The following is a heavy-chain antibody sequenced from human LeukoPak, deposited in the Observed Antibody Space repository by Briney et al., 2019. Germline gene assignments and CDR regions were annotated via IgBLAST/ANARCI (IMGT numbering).Heavy chain of an antibody. CDR1: GFTFSSYG. CDR2: IWYDGSNK. CDR3: AKDQHSSGWSPYPDY. J-gene: IGHJ4*02. V-gene: IGHV3-33*06. D-gene: IGHD6-19*01. Sequence: GGSLRLSCAASGFTFSSYGMHWVRQAPGKGLEWVAVIWYDGSNKYYADSVKGRFTISRDNSKNTLYLQMNSLRAEDTAVYYCAKDQHSSGWSPYPDYWGQGTQVTVSS.